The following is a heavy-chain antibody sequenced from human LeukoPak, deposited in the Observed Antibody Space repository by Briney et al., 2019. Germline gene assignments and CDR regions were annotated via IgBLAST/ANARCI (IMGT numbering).Heavy chain of an antibody. V-gene: IGHV3-7*01. D-gene: IGHD1-26*01. J-gene: IGHJ6*03. CDR3: ARVGIMNSRYYYCYYMDV. CDR2: IKQDGSEK. CDR1: GFTFSSYW. Sequence: GGSLRLSCAASGFTFSSYWMSWVRQAPGKGLEWVANIKQDGSEKYYVDSVKGRFTISRDNAKNSLYLQMNSLRAEDTAVYYCARVGIMNSRYYYCYYMDVWGKGTTVTVSS.